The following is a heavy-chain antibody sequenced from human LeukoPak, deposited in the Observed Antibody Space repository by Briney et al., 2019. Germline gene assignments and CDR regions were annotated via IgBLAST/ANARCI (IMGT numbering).Heavy chain of an antibody. D-gene: IGHD3-22*01. CDR3: VKDLYYDNSGYYSGAFDY. V-gene: IGHV3-64D*09. CDR2: INSNGGRT. CDR1: GFTFKKYA. J-gene: IGHJ4*02. Sequence: GGSLRLSCSASGFTFKKYAMHWVRQAPGKGLEYVSAINSNGGRTYYADSVKGRFTISRDNSKNTLYLQMSSPRVDDTAVYYCVKDLYYDNSGYYSGAFDYWGQGTLVTVSS.